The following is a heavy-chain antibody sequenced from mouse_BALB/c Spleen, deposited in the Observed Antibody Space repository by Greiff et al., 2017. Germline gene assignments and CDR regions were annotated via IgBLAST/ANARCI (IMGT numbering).Heavy chain of an antibody. CDR3: TRRRYDWYFDV. J-gene: IGHJ1*01. CDR1: GYTFTSHW. Sequence: QVQLQQPGAELVKPGASVKMSCKASGYTFTSHWMHRVKQRPGQGLEWSGVIDPSDSYTIYNQKFKGKATLTVDTSSSTAYMQLSSLTSEDSAVYYCTRRRYDWYFDVWGEGTTVTVSS. V-gene: IGHV1S127*01. D-gene: IGHD2-14*01. CDR2: IDPSDSYT.